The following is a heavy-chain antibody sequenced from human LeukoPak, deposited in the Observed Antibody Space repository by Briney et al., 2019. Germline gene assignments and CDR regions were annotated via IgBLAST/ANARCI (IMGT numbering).Heavy chain of an antibody. CDR3: ARVNRVLNRAVAGKACWFDP. CDR1: GYTFTGYY. Sequence: ASVKVSCKASGYTFTGYYMHWMRQAPGQGLEWMGWINPNSGGTNYAQKFQGRVTMTRDTSISTAYMELSRLRSDDTAVYYCARVNRVLNRAVAGKACWFDPWGQGTLVTVSS. J-gene: IGHJ5*02. D-gene: IGHD6-19*01. CDR2: INPNSGGT. V-gene: IGHV1-2*02.